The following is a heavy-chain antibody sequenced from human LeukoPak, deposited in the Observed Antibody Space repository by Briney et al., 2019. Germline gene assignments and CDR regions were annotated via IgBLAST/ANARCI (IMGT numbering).Heavy chain of an antibody. CDR3: ARDSAARSDL. Sequence: SETLSFTCTVSGGSISGHHWSWIRQPPGKELEWIGYIYYNGGTSYNPSLKSRVTISVDTSKNQFSLHLNAVTAADTAVYYCARDSAARSDLWGRGTLVTVAS. CDR2: IYYNGGT. CDR1: GGSISGHH. J-gene: IGHJ2*01. V-gene: IGHV4-59*11. D-gene: IGHD2-15*01.